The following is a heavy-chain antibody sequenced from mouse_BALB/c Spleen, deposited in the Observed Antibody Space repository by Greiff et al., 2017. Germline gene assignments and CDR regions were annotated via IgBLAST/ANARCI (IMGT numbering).Heavy chain of an antibody. D-gene: IGHD2-2*01. CDR1: GFNIKDTY. CDR3: ATLIYYGYEY. Sequence: EVQVVESGAELVKPGASVKLSCTASGFNIKDTYMHWVKQRPEQGLEWIGRIDPANGNTKYDPKFQGKATITADTSSNTAYLQLSSLTSEDTAVYYCATLIYYGYEYWGQGTTLTVSS. J-gene: IGHJ2*01. CDR2: IDPANGNT. V-gene: IGHV14-3*02.